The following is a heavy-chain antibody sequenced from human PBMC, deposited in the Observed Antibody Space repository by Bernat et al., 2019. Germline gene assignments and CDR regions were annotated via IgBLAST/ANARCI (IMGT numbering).Heavy chain of an antibody. Sequence: EVQLVESGGGLVQPGGSLRLSRAASGFTVSSNYMSWVRQAPGKGLEWVSVIYSGGSTYYADSVKGRFTISRDNSKNTLYLQMNSLRAEDTAVYYCARDGYYDSSFYFDYWGQGTLVTVSS. J-gene: IGHJ4*02. V-gene: IGHV3-66*02. D-gene: IGHD3-22*01. CDR2: IYSGGST. CDR1: GFTVSSNY. CDR3: ARDGYYDSSFYFDY.